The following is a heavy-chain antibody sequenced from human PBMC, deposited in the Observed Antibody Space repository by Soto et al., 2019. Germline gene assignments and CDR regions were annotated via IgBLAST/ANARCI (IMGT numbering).Heavy chain of an antibody. J-gene: IGHJ5*02. CDR1: TVTFSNYA. CDR2: ISGSGDRT. D-gene: IGHD2-15*01. Sequence: EMQLLESGGGLVQPGGSLRLSCTASTVTFSNYAMSWVRQAPGKGLEWVSAISGSGDRTFYADSQKGRFPISRDNSKNTLYLQTNSLRVEDTAVYFCAKGFSCSRYDNWFDPWGQGPLVTVSS. CDR3: AKGFSCSRYDNWFDP. V-gene: IGHV3-23*01.